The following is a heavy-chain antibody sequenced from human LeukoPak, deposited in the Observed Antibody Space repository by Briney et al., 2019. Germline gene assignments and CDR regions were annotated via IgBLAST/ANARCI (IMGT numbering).Heavy chain of an antibody. CDR2: INPSGGST. V-gene: IGHV1-46*01. J-gene: IGHJ4*02. D-gene: IGHD6-6*01. CDR3: ARVDTIYSSSSEWDFDY. Sequence: ASVKVSCKASGYTFTSYYMHWVRQAPGQGLEWIGIINPSGGSTSYAQKFQGRVTMTRDTSTSTVYMELSSLRSEDTAVYYCARVDTIYSSSSEWDFDYWGLGTLVTVSS. CDR1: GYTFTSYY.